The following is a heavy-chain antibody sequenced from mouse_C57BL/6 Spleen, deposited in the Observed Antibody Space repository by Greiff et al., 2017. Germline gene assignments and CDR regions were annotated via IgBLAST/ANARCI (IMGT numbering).Heavy chain of an antibody. CDR1: GFTFSSYA. CDR2: ISDGGSYT. J-gene: IGHJ4*01. D-gene: IGHD2-1*01. V-gene: IGHV5-4*01. Sequence: VQLKESGGGLVKPGGSLKLSCAASGFTFSSYAMSWVRQTPEKRLEWVATISDGGSYTYYPDNVKGRFTISRDNAKNNLYLQMSHLKSEDTAMYYCARVKKLPYAMDYWGQGTSVTVSS. CDR3: ARVKKLPYAMDY.